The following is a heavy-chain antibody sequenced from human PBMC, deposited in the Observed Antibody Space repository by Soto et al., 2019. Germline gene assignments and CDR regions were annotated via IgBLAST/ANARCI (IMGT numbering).Heavy chain of an antibody. CDR2: IYTSGST. J-gene: IGHJ6*02. D-gene: IGHD3-16*01. CDR1: GGSISSYY. Sequence: SETLSLTCTVSGGSISSYYWSWIRQPAGKGLEWIGRIYTSGSTNYNPSLKSRVTMSVDTSKNQFSLKLSSVAAADTAVYYCARNPYDYVWGSYYYYYYGMDVWGQGTTVTVSS. CDR3: ARNPYDYVWGSYYYYYYGMDV. V-gene: IGHV4-4*07.